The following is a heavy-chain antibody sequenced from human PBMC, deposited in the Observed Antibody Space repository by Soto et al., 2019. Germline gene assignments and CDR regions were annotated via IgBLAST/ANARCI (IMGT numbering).Heavy chain of an antibody. J-gene: IGHJ6*02. CDR1: GFTFSSYG. Sequence: GGSLRLSCAASGFTFSSYGMHWVRQAPGKGLEWVAVISYDGSNKYYADSVKGRFTISRDNSKNTLYLQMNSLRAEDTAVYYCAKEGQLLVGYYYYYGMDVWGQGTTVTVSS. D-gene: IGHD3-10*01. V-gene: IGHV3-30*18. CDR3: AKEGQLLVGYYYYYGMDV. CDR2: ISYDGSNK.